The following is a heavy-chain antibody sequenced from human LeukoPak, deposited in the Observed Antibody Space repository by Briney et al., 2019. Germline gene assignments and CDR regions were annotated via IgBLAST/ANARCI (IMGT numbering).Heavy chain of an antibody. J-gene: IGHJ4*02. CDR3: ASVGDSSGYYVY. D-gene: IGHD3-22*01. V-gene: IGHV1-69*04. CDR1: GGTFSSYA. CDR2: IIPILGIA. Sequence: SVKVSCKASGGTFSSYAISWVRPAPGQGLEWMGRIIPILGIANYAQKFQGRVTITADKSTSTAYMELSSLRSEDTAVYYCASVGDSSGYYVYWGQGTLVTVSS.